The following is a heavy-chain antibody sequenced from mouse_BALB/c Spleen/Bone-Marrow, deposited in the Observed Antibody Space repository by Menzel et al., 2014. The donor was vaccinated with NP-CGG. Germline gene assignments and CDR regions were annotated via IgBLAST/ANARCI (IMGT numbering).Heavy chain of an antibody. Sequence: QVQLQQSGAELAKPGASVKMSCKVSGYTFTSYWIHWVKQRPGQGLEWIGYINPSTGYTEYNQKFKDKATLTADKSSSTAYMQLSSLTSEDSAVYYCAPYSHEGVAYWGQGTLVTVSA. CDR2: INPSTGYT. CDR3: APYSHEGVAY. J-gene: IGHJ3*01. D-gene: IGHD2-12*01. V-gene: IGHV1-7*01. CDR1: GYTFTSYW.